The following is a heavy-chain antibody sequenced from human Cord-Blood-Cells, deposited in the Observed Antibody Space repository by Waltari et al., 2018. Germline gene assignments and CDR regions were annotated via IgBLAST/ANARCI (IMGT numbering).Heavy chain of an antibody. CDR2: INPILGTS. V-gene: IGHV1-69*01. CDR1: GGTFSSYA. D-gene: IGHD6-13*01. Sequence: QVQQVQSGAEVQKPGSSLKVSCKASGGTFSSYAITWVRQAPGQGLEWMGGINPILGTSNYAQKFQGRVTITADESTSTAYMELSSLRSEDTAVYYCARAIAAAGSGWGYWGQGTLVTVSS. J-gene: IGHJ4*02. CDR3: ARAIAAAGSGWGY.